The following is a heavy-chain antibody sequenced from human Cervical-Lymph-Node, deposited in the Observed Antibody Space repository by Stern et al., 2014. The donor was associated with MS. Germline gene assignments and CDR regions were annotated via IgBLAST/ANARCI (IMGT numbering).Heavy chain of an antibody. CDR2: ISSGGSYI. D-gene: IGHD4-23*01. Sequence: EMQLVESGGGLVKPGGSLRLSCAASGFTFRSYSMTWVRQAPGKVLERVASISSGGSYIYYADSLKGRFTISRDNAKNSLYLQMNSLRAEDTAVYYCARGRGGNYRYYFDYWGQGTLVTVSS. CDR3: ARGRGGNYRYYFDY. V-gene: IGHV3-21*01. J-gene: IGHJ4*02. CDR1: GFTFRSYS.